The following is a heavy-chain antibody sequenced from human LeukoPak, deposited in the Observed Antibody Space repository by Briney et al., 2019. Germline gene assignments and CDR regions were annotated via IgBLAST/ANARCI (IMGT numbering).Heavy chain of an antibody. Sequence: GASVKVSCKASGYTFTSYDINWVRQATGQGLEWMGWMNPNSGSTGYAQKFQGRVTMTRNTSISTAYMELSSLRSEDTAVYYCAREGYDFWSGGTYYFDYWGQGTLVTVSS. CDR2: MNPNSGST. CDR1: GYTFTSYD. J-gene: IGHJ4*02. V-gene: IGHV1-8*01. D-gene: IGHD3-3*01. CDR3: AREGYDFWSGGTYYFDY.